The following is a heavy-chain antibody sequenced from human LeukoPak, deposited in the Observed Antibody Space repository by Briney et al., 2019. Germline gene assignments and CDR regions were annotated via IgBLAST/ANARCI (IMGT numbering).Heavy chain of an antibody. J-gene: IGHJ6*02. D-gene: IGHD3-10*01. CDR3: AAYYGSGSVNYYRGMDI. CDR1: GFTFSDYY. CDR2: ISDSAINT. Sequence: PGGSLRLSCAASGFTFSDYYMSWIRQAPGKGLEWISYISDSAINTHYADSVKGRFTISRDNAKKLLVLEMKSLRSEDTAVYYCAAYYGSGSVNYYRGMDIWGQGTTVTVSS. V-gene: IGHV3-11*01.